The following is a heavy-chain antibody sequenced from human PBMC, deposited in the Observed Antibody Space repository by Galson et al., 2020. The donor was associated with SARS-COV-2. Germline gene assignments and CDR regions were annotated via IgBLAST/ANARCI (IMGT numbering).Heavy chain of an antibody. CDR2: ISGSGSAT. CDR1: GFTFSSYA. D-gene: IGHD3-22*01. J-gene: IGHJ4*02. CDR3: AKRHRDSSGFDY. V-gene: IGHV3-23*01. Sequence: GESLKISCAASGFTFSSYAMNWLRQAPGKGLEWVSGISGSGSATYYADSVKGRFTISRDNSQNTLYLQMNGLRAEDTAIYYCAKRHRDSSGFDYWGQGARVTVSS.